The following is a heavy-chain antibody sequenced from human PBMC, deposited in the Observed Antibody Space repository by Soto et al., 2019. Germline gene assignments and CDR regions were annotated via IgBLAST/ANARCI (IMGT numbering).Heavy chain of an antibody. CDR3: ARDAPSHLLYGMDV. J-gene: IGHJ6*02. Sequence: SVKVSCKASGGTFSSYAISWVRQAPGQGLEWMGGIIPILGTANYAQKFQGRVTITADESTSTAYMELSSLRSEDTAVYYCARDAPSHLLYGMDVWGQGTTVTVSS. CDR1: GGTFSSYA. V-gene: IGHV1-69*13. CDR2: IIPILGTA.